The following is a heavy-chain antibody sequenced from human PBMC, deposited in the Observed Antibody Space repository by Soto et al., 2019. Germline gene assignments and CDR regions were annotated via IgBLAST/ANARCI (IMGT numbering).Heavy chain of an antibody. V-gene: IGHV1-46*01. CDR1: GYTFTRHY. CDR3: ARDPLRGSQLKGAFGF. CDR2: IDPSGSSP. J-gene: IGHJ3*01. Sequence: GASVKVSCKASGYTFTRHYMHWVRQAPGRGPEWMGIIDPSGSSPSYAQKFQGRVTLTSDTSASTMYMELNTLRSDDTAIYYCARDPLRGSQLKGAFGFWG. D-gene: IGHD1-1*01.